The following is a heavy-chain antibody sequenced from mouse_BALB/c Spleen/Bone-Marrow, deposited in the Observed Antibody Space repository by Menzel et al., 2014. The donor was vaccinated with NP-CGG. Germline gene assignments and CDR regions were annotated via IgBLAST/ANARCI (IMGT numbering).Heavy chain of an antibody. V-gene: IGHV14-1*02. CDR2: IDPENGNT. CDR1: GFNIKDYY. Sequence: VQLQQSGAEFVRPGALVKLSCNASGFNIKDYYMHWVKQRPEQGLEWIGWIDPENGNTIYDPKFPGKASITADTSSNTAYLQLSSRTSEDTAVYYCTRWVYYGSSYFDYWGQGTTLTVSS. D-gene: IGHD1-1*01. CDR3: TRWVYYGSSYFDY. J-gene: IGHJ2*01.